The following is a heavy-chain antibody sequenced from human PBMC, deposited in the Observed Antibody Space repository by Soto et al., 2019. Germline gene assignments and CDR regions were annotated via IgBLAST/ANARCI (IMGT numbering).Heavy chain of an antibody. J-gene: IGHJ5*02. CDR3: AHISSGWYFTTFAP. CDR1: GFSLSTSGVG. D-gene: IGHD6-19*01. Sequence: SGPTLVNPTQTLTLTCTFSGFSLSTSGVGVGWIRQPPGRALEWLALIYWDDDKRYSPSLKSRLTITKDTSKNQVVLTMTNMDPVDTATYYCAHISSGWYFTTFAPWGQGTLVTVSS. CDR2: IYWDDDK. V-gene: IGHV2-5*02.